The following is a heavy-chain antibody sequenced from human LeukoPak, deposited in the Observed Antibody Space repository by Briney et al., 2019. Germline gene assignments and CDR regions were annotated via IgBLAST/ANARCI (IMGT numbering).Heavy chain of an antibody. CDR3: ANSGDYGGSSFDY. Sequence: PGGSLRLSCAASGFTVSSNYMSWVRQAPGKGLEWVSAISGSGGSTYYADSVKGRFTFSRDNSKNTLYLQMNSLRAEDTAVYYCANSGDYGGSSFDYWGQGTLVTVSS. D-gene: IGHD4-17*01. J-gene: IGHJ4*02. V-gene: IGHV3-23*01. CDR1: GFTVSSNY. CDR2: ISGSGGST.